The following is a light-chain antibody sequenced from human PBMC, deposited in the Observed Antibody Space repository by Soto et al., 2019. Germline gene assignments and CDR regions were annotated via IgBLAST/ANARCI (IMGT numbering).Light chain of an antibody. CDR1: SSDVGGYNY. CDR3: SSYTRTSTLV. V-gene: IGLV2-14*03. J-gene: IGLJ2*01. Sequence: QSALTQPASVSGSPGQSITISCTGTSSDVGGYNYVSWYQQHPGKAPKVMIYDVSNRPSGVSNRFSGSKSGNTASLTISGLRAEDEADYHCSSYTRTSTLVFGGGTQLTVL. CDR2: DVS.